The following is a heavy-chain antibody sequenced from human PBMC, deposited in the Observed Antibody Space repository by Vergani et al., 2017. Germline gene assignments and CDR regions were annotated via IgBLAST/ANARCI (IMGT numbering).Heavy chain of an antibody. D-gene: IGHD2-2*01. J-gene: IGHJ4*02. CDR2: INPNSGGT. CDR1: GYTFTDYF. Sequence: QVQLVQPAAEVKKPGASVKVSCKASGYTFTDYFMHWVRQAPGQGLEWMGWINPNSGGTNYAQKFQGRVTMTRDTSISTAYMELSNLRSDDTAVYYCARVGTSSNRDYFDYWGQGTLVTVSS. CDR3: ARVGTSSNRDYFDY. V-gene: IGHV1-2*02.